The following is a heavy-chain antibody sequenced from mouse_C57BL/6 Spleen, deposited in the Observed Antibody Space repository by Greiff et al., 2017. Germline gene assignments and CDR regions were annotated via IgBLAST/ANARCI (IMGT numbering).Heavy chain of an antibody. Sequence: DVQLQESGAELVKPGASVKLSCTASGFNIKDYYMHWVKQRTEQGLEWIGRIDPEDGETKYAPKFQGKATITADTSSNTAYLQLSSLTSEDTAVYYCTTYDYDPHWYFDVWGKGTTVTVSS. CDR2: IDPEDGET. CDR3: TTYDYDPHWYFDV. CDR1: GFNIKDYY. D-gene: IGHD2-4*01. V-gene: IGHV14-2*01. J-gene: IGHJ1*03.